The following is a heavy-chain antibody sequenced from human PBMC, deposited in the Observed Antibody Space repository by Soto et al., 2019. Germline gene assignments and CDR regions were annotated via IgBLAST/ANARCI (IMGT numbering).Heavy chain of an antibody. CDR2: IYYSGST. J-gene: IGHJ4*02. Sequence: SETLSLTCTVSGGSISSYYWSWIRQPPGKGLEWIGYIYYSGSTNYNPSLKSRVTISVDMSKNQFSLKLSSVTAADTAVYYCARHSPVTTVFFDWGQGTLVTVSS. CDR1: GGSISSYY. V-gene: IGHV4-59*08. CDR3: ARHSPVTTVFFD. D-gene: IGHD4-17*01.